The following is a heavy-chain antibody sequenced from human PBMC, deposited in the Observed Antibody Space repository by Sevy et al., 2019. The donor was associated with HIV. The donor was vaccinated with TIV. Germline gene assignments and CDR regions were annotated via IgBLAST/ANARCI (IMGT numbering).Heavy chain of an antibody. D-gene: IGHD3-16*01. CDR1: GFTFSDHY. Sequence: GGSLRFSCAASGFTFSDHYMDWVRQAPGKGLEWVGRIRNKANSYTTEYAASVKGRFTISRDDSKNSLYLQMNSLKTEDTAIYYCARDLRSGGAHFDYWGQGTLVTVSS. CDR2: IRNKANSYTT. CDR3: ARDLRSGGAHFDY. J-gene: IGHJ4*02. V-gene: IGHV3-72*01.